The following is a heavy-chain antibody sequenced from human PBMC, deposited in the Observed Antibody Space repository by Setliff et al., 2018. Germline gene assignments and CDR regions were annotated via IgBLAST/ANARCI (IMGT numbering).Heavy chain of an antibody. Sequence: SGPTLVNPTQTLTLTCTFSGFSLSTSGMCVSWIRQPPGKALEWLARIDWDDDKYYSTSLKTRLTISKDTSKNQVVLTMTNMDPVDTATYYCARTPGRDYYYYYRDVWGKGTTVTVSS. J-gene: IGHJ6*03. CDR3: ARTPGRDYYYYYRDV. V-gene: IGHV2-70*11. CDR2: IDWDDDK. CDR1: GFSLSTSGMC.